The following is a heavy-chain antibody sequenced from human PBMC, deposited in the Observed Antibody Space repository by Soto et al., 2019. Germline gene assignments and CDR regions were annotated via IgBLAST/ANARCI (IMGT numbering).Heavy chain of an antibody. V-gene: IGHV3-30-3*01. J-gene: IGHJ4*02. D-gene: IGHD5-18*01. CDR1: GFTFSSYA. CDR2: ISYDGSNK. CDR3: ARNVDTAMEGIDY. Sequence: GGSLRLSCAASGFTFSSYAMHWVRQAPGKGLEWVAVISYDGSNKYYADSVKGRFTISRDNSKNTLYLQMNSLRAEETAVYYCARNVDTAMEGIDYWGQGTLVTVSS.